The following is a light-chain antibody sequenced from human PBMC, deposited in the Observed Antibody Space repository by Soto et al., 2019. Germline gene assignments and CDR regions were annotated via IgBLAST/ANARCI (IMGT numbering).Light chain of an antibody. CDR3: QQRSNWPPT. V-gene: IGKV3-11*01. Sequence: IVLTQSPATLSLSPGERATLSCRASQSADSYLEWYQQKPGQAPRLLMYDVSNRATGIPARFSGSGSGTDFTLTISSLEPEDFAVYYCQQRSNWPPTFGGGTKVEIK. CDR2: DVS. J-gene: IGKJ4*01. CDR1: QSADSY.